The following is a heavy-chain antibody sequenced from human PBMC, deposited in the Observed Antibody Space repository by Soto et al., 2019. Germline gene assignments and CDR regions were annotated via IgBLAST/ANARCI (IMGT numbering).Heavy chain of an antibody. CDR1: GFTLSSYG. Sequence: QVQLVDSGGGVVQHGRSLRLSCAASGFTLSSYGMHWVRQAPGKGLEWVAVIWYDGDKKYYADSVKVRFTISRDESKNTVYLHMSSLRGEDTGVYYCARGSAGSESVVVVPAIDFYSFDTWGQGTLVSVSS. J-gene: IGHJ4*02. CDR2: IWYDGDKK. CDR3: ARGSAGSESVVVVPAIDFYSFDT. D-gene: IGHD2-15*01. V-gene: IGHV3-33*01.